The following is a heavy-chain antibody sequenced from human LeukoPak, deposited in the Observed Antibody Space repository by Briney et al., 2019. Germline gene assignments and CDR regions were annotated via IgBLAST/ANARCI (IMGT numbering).Heavy chain of an antibody. D-gene: IGHD4-17*01. CDR2: IYYSGST. CDR1: GGSISSYY. Sequence: SETLSLTCTVCGGSISSYYLSWIRQPQGKGLEWIGYIYYSGSTNYNPSLKSRVTISVDTSKNQFSLKLSYVTAADTAVYYCASSVYGDPEDYWGQGTLVTVSS. J-gene: IGHJ4*02. CDR3: ASSVYGDPEDY. V-gene: IGHV4-59*01.